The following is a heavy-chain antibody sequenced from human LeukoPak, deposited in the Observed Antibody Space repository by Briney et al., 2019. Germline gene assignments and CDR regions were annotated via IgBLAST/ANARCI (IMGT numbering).Heavy chain of an antibody. D-gene: IGHD1-26*01. J-gene: IGHJ4*02. V-gene: IGHV3-7*01. CDR3: ARSGGELRLGYCFDY. CDR2: IKQDGSEK. CDR1: GFTFSSYW. Sequence: GGSLRLSCAASGFTFSSYWMSWVRQAPGKGLEWVANIKQDGSEKYYVDSVKGRFTISRDNAKNSLYLQMNSLRAEDTAVYYCARSGGELRLGYCFDYWGQGTLVTVSS.